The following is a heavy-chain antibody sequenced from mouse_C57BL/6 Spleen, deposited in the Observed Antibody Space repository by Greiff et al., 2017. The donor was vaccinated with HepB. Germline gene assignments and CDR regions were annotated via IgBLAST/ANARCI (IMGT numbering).Heavy chain of an antibody. Sequence: VQRVESGPELVKPGASVKISCKASGYAFSSSWMNWVKQRPGKGLEWIGRIYPGDGDTNYNGKFKGKATLTADKSSSTAYMQLSSLTSEDSAVYFCARSSIYSTTVVADAMDYWGQGTSVTVSS. CDR3: ARSSIYSTTVVADAMDY. CDR2: IYPGDGDT. J-gene: IGHJ4*01. D-gene: IGHD1-1*01. V-gene: IGHV1-82*01. CDR1: GYAFSSSW.